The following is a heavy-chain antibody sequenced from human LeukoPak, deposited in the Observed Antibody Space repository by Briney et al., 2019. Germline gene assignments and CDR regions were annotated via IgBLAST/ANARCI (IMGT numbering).Heavy chain of an antibody. J-gene: IGHJ3*02. D-gene: IGHD1-14*01. CDR1: GGSISSYY. CDR2: IYYSGST. CDR3: ARHRAKGAFDI. Sequence: SETLSLTCTVSGGSISSYYWSWIRQPPGKGLEWIGYIYYSGSTNYKPSLKSRVTISVDTSKNQFPLKLSSVTAADTAVYYCARHRAKGAFDIWGQGTMVTVSS. V-gene: IGHV4-59*01.